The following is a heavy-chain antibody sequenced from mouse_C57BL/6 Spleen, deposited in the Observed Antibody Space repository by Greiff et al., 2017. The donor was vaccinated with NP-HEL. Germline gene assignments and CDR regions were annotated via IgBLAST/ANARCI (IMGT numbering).Heavy chain of an antibody. V-gene: IGHV1-15*01. CDR3: TRPFYYYGSRYFDV. CDR1: GYTFTDYE. D-gene: IGHD1-1*01. J-gene: IGHJ1*03. Sequence: VQLQQSGAELVRPGASVTLSCKASGYTFTDYEMHWVKQTPVHGLEWIGAIDPETGGTAYNQKFKGKAILTADKSSSTAYMELRSLTSEDSAVYYCTRPFYYYGSRYFDVWGTGTTVTVSS. CDR2: IDPETGGT.